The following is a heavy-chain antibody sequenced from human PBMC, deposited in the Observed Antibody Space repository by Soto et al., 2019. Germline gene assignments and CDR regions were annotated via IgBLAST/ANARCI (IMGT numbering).Heavy chain of an antibody. Sequence: EVQLLESGGGSVQPGGSLRLSCAASGFIFSHYAMTWVRQAPGKGLEWVSTISASESSTYYADSVKGRFTVSRDNSRNTLYLQMNSLRAEDTAVYYCAKKYSYGSGTYLFHFDYWGQGTLVTVSS. J-gene: IGHJ4*02. D-gene: IGHD3-10*01. CDR3: AKKYSYGSGTYLFHFDY. V-gene: IGHV3-23*01. CDR1: GFIFSHYA. CDR2: ISASESST.